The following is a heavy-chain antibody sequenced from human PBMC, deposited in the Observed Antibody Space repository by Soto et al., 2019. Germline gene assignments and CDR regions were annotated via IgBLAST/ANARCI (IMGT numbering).Heavy chain of an antibody. Sequence: GESLKISCKGSGYSFTSYWIIWVRQMPGKGLEWMGRIDPSDSYTNYSPSFQGHVTISADKSISTAYLQWSSLKASDTAMYYCARLPPRVRGGYYCYGMDVWGQGTTDTVSS. J-gene: IGHJ6*02. CDR1: GYSFTSYW. CDR3: ARLPPRVRGGYYCYGMDV. D-gene: IGHD3-10*01. V-gene: IGHV5-10-1*01. CDR2: IDPSDSYT.